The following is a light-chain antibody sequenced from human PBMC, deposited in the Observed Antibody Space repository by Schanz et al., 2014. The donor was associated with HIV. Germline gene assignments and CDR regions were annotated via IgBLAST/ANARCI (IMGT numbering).Light chain of an antibody. CDR2: GAS. Sequence: EIMMTQSPATLYMSPGERATLSCRASQSVSSNLAWYQQKPGQAPRLLIYGASRRATGIPDRFSGSGSGTDFSLTISRLEPEDFAVYYCQHYSDWPNFGGGTKVEIK. CDR3: QHYSDWPN. V-gene: IGKV3D-15*01. J-gene: IGKJ4*01. CDR1: QSVSSN.